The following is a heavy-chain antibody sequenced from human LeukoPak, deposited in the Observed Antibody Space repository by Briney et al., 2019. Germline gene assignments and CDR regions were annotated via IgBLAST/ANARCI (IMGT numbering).Heavy chain of an antibody. CDR1: GVSTTNGIYY. J-gene: IGHJ4*02. Sequence: SETLSLTCTVSGVSTTNGIYYWAWIRQPPGKGLEWIGSVHNVGSTYYNLSLRSRVTMSIDPSTNQFSLRMTSVTAADTAVYYCARHAEYNSGWHFYLDHWGQGILVTVSS. V-gene: IGHV4-39*01. CDR3: ARHAEYNSGWHFYLDH. CDR2: VHNVGST. D-gene: IGHD6-19*01.